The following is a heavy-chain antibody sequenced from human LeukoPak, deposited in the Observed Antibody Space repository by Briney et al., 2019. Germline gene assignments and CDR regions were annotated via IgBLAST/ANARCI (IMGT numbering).Heavy chain of an antibody. V-gene: IGHV4-4*02. Sequence: SGTLSLTCAVSDGSISNNNWWSWVRQPPGKGLEWIGEIYHSGSTNYNPSLKSRVTISVDKSKNQFSLKLSSVTAADTAVYYCARGAVEMTTIWGFDLWGRGTLVTVSS. J-gene: IGHJ2*01. CDR1: DGSISNNNW. D-gene: IGHD5-24*01. CDR3: ARGAVEMTTIWGFDL. CDR2: IYHSGST.